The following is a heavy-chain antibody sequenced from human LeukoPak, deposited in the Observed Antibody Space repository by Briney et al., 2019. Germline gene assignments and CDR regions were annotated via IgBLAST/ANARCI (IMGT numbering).Heavy chain of an antibody. J-gene: IGHJ4*02. CDR3: ARDVLR. V-gene: IGHV3-74*01. CDR1: GFTFSSYW. D-gene: IGHD5/OR15-5a*01. Sequence: GGPLRLSCAASGFTFSSYWMHWVRQVPGKGLVWVSHINTDGISATYADSGKGRLTISRDKPKNTLYLQMNSLRPEDTAVYYCARDVLRRGQGILVTVSS. CDR2: INTDGISA.